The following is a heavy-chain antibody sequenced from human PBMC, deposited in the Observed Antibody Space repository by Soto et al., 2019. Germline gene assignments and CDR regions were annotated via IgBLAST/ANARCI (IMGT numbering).Heavy chain of an antibody. CDR2: INAGNGNT. J-gene: IGHJ4*02. D-gene: IGHD4-17*01. CDR3: ARDQGDYGDPFDY. V-gene: IGHV1-3*01. Sequence: ASVKVSCKASGYTFTSYAMHWVRQAPGQRLEWMGWINAGNGNTKYSQKFQGRVTITRDTSASTAYMELSSLRSEDTAVYYCARDQGDYGDPFDYWGQGTLVTAPQ. CDR1: GYTFTSYA.